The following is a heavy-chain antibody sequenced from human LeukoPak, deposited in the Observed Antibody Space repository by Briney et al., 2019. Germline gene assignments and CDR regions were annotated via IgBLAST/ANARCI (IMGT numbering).Heavy chain of an antibody. V-gene: IGHV5-51*01. CDR3: ARRDLHYYDSSGYHPYFDY. CDR1: GYSFTSYW. D-gene: IGHD3-22*01. Sequence: HGESLKISCKGSGYSFTSYWIGWVRQMPGKGLEWMGIIYPGDSDTRYSPSFQGQVTISADKSISTAYLQWSSLKASDTAMYYCARRDLHYYDSSGYHPYFDYWGQGTLVTVSS. J-gene: IGHJ4*02. CDR2: IYPGDSDT.